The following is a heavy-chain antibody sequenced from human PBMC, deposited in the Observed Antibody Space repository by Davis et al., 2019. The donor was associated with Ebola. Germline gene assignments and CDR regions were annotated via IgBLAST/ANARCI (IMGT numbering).Heavy chain of an antibody. Sequence: MPSETLSLTCAVSGGSISSSNWWRWVRQPPGKGLEWIGEIYHSGSTNYNPSLKSRVTISVDKSKNQFSLKLSSVTAADTAVYYCARGTTYYYDSSGYYSYGMDVWGQGTTVTVSS. CDR3: ARGTTYYYDSSGYYSYGMDV. CDR2: IYHSGST. V-gene: IGHV4-4*02. J-gene: IGHJ6*02. D-gene: IGHD3-22*01. CDR1: GGSISSSNW.